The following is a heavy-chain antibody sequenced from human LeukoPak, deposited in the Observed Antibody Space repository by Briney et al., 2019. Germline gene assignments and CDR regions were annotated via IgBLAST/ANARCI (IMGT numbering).Heavy chain of an antibody. CDR3: ANRIAATGVVY. J-gene: IGHJ4*02. Sequence: GGSLRLSCAASGFTVSSNYMSWVRQAPGKGLEWVSAISGSGGRTYYADSVKGRFTISRDNSKNTLYLQMNSLRAEDTAVYYCANRIAATGVVYWGQGTLVTVSS. D-gene: IGHD6-13*01. CDR2: ISGSGGRT. CDR1: GFTVSSNY. V-gene: IGHV3-23*01.